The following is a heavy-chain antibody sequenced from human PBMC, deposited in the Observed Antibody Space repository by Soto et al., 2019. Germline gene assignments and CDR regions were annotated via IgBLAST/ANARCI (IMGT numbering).Heavy chain of an antibody. D-gene: IGHD3-10*01. Sequence: QGQLVQSGAEVKKPGASVKVSCKASGYTFTSHGITWVRQAPGQGLEWMGWISAYKGRTDYAQRVQGRVTMTTDTSTSTAYMELRSLRSDDTAVYYCARGVINDAFDIWDQGTMVTVSS. CDR1: GYTFTSHG. CDR3: ARGVINDAFDI. V-gene: IGHV1-18*01. CDR2: ISAYKGRT. J-gene: IGHJ3*02.